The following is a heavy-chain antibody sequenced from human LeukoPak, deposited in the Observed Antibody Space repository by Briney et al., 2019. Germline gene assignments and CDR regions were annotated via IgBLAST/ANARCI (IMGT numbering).Heavy chain of an antibody. J-gene: IGHJ4*02. CDR1: GASISSHY. V-gene: IGHV4-59*11. D-gene: IGHD2/OR15-2a*01. Sequence: SXXLSLTCIVSGASISSHYWRWIRQPPGKRLEWIGYVHHDGTTNQDPSLKSRVAISIDTSRKKMSLKLSSMTAADTAMYYCARGSTRADDYWGQGILVTVS. CDR2: VHHDGTT. CDR3: ARGSTRADDY.